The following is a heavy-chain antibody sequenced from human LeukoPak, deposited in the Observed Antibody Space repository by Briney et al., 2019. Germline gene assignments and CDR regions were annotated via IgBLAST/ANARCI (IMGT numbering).Heavy chain of an antibody. J-gene: IGHJ4*02. Sequence: ASVKVSCKASGYIFTGYYLHWVRQAPGQGLEWMGWINPNLGVTKYAQKFQGRVTMTRDTSISTAYMEVSRLTSDDTAMYYCARGPYSGSYKFFDYWGQGTPVPVSS. CDR2: INPNLGVT. V-gene: IGHV1-2*02. D-gene: IGHD1-26*01. CDR1: GYIFTGYY. CDR3: ARGPYSGSYKFFDY.